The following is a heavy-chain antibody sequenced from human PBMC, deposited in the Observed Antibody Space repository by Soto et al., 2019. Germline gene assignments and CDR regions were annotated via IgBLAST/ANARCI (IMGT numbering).Heavy chain of an antibody. V-gene: IGHV3-23*01. CDR3: AKYRSTSSGAEGFDY. J-gene: IGHJ4*02. Sequence: VQLLQSGGGLVQPGGSLRLSCAVSGFTYNSYAMAWVRQAPGKGLEWVSSISGSGDVIYYADSVKGRFTISRDNSKITLSLQLTSLRVEDTGVYYCAKYRSTSSGAEGFDYWGQGALVTVSS. D-gene: IGHD6-6*01. CDR2: ISGSGDVI. CDR1: GFTYNSYA.